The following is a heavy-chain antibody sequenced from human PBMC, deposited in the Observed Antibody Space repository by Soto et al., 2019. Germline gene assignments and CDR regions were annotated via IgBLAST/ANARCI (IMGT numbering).Heavy chain of an antibody. D-gene: IGHD2-2*01. CDR1: GGTFSSYA. Sequence: QVQLVQSGAEVKKPGSSVKVSCKASGGTFSSYAISWVRQAPGQGLEWMGGIIPIFGTANYAQKFQGRVTITADESTGTAYMELSSLRSEDTAVYYCARVGIVVVPAAPPVHWFDPWGQGTLVTVSS. CDR3: ARVGIVVVPAAPPVHWFDP. J-gene: IGHJ5*02. CDR2: IIPIFGTA. V-gene: IGHV1-69*01.